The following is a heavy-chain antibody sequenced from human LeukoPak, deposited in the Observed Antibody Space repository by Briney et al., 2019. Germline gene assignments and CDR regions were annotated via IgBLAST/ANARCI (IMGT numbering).Heavy chain of an antibody. V-gene: IGHV3-74*01. CDR1: GFMFSSFW. J-gene: IGHJ5*02. D-gene: IGHD3-9*01. Sequence: GGSLRLSCTASGFMFSSFWMHWVRQVPGKGPVWVSRINTDGTTTSYADSVKGRFTISGDNAKNTLYLQMNSLRAEDTAVYYCARPPMFSGDWFNWFDPWGQGTLVTVSS. CDR3: ARPPMFSGDWFNWFDP. CDR2: INTDGTTT.